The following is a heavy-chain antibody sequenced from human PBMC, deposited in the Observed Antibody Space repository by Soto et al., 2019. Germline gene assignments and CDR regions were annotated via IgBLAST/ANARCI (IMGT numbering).Heavy chain of an antibody. J-gene: IGHJ4*02. D-gene: IGHD4-17*01. CDR1: GFTFSNYC. CDR2: INGDGSST. Sequence: GGSLRLSCAASGFTFSNYCMDWVRQAPGKGLVWVSRINGDGSSTRYADSVVKGRFTISRDNAKNTVYLQMHSLRDEDTAVYYCARDLKDYGEDGPGDYWGQGTLVTVSS. V-gene: IGHV3-74*01. CDR3: ARDLKDYGEDGPGDY.